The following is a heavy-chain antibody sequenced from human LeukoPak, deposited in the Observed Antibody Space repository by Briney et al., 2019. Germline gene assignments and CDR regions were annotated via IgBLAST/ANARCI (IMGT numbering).Heavy chain of an antibody. J-gene: IGHJ3*02. CDR1: GFTFSSYS. CDR3: ATYTVTTASAFDI. Sequence: GGSLRLSCAASGFTFSSYSMNWVRQAPGKGLEWVSSISSSSSYICYADSVKGRFTISRDNAKNSLYLQMNSLRAEDTAVYYCATYTVTTASAFDIWGQGTMVTVSS. V-gene: IGHV3-21*01. CDR2: ISSSSSYI. D-gene: IGHD4-17*01.